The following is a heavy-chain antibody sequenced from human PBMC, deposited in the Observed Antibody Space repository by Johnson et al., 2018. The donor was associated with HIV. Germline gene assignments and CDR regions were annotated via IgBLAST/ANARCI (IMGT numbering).Heavy chain of an antibody. V-gene: IGHV3-66*01. CDR1: GFTFSSYS. Sequence: VQLVESGGGVVQPARSLRLSCAASGFTFSSYSMHWVRQAPGKGLEWVSVIYSGDNTLYADSVKGRFIVSRDNSKNTLYVQMNSLRAEDTAVYYCARDLSEGELGHAFDIWGQGTMVTVSS. CDR2: IYSGDNT. D-gene: IGHD1-26*01. CDR3: ARDLSEGELGHAFDI. J-gene: IGHJ3*02.